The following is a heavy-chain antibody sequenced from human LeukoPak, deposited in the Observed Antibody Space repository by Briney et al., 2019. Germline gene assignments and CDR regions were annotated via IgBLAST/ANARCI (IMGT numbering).Heavy chain of an antibody. D-gene: IGHD2-2*01. CDR1: GYTFTSYG. CDR3: ARTDCSSTSCYRGIDY. V-gene: IGHV1-18*01. J-gene: IGHJ4*02. Sequence: ASVKVSCKASGYTFTSYGISWVRHTPGQGLEWMGWISAYNGNTNYAQKLQGRVTMTTDTSTSTAYMELRSLRSDDTAVYYCARTDCSSTSCYRGIDYWGQGTLVTVSS. CDR2: ISAYNGNT.